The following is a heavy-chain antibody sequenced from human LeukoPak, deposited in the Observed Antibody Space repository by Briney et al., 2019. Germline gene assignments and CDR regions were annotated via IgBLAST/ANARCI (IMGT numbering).Heavy chain of an antibody. J-gene: IGHJ6*02. CDR3: ARGSRYYDFWSGYYTGSPVINGMDV. CDR2: IYYSGST. Sequence: PSETLPLTCTVSGGSISSGDYYWSWIRQPPGKGLEWIGYIYYSGSTYYNPSLKSRVTISVDTSKNQFSLKLSSVTAADTAVYYCARGSRYYDFWSGYYTGSPVINGMDVWGQGTTVTVSS. CDR1: GGSISSGDYY. V-gene: IGHV4-30-4*01. D-gene: IGHD3-3*01.